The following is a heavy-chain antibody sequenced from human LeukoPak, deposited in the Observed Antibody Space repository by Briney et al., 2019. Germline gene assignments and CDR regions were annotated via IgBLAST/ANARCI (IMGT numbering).Heavy chain of an antibody. Sequence: GGTLRLSCTVSGFTFSSNAMTWVRQAPGKGLEWVSGINWNGGSTGYADFVKGRFTISRDNAKNSLYLQMNSLRAEDTALYYCARVSSEGNWFDPWGQGTLVTVSS. CDR3: ARVSSEGNWFDP. D-gene: IGHD6-6*01. V-gene: IGHV3-20*04. J-gene: IGHJ5*02. CDR2: INWNGGST. CDR1: GFTFSSNA.